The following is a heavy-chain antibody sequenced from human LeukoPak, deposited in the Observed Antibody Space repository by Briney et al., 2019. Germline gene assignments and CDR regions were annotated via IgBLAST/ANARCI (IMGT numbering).Heavy chain of an antibody. CDR2: ISYEGSNK. Sequence: GGSLRLSCAASGFTFRSNWMHWVRQAPGKGLEWVAVISYEGSNKRHADSVKGRFTISRDNSKNTLYLQMSSLRAEDTAVYYCARELDGYNHFDYWGQGTLVTVSS. D-gene: IGHD5-24*01. CDR3: ARELDGYNHFDY. J-gene: IGHJ4*02. CDR1: GFTFRSNW. V-gene: IGHV3-30-3*01.